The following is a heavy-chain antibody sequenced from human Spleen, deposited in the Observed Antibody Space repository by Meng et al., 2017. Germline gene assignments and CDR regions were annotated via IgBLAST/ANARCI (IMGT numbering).Heavy chain of an antibody. V-gene: IGHV4-34*01. Sequence: LSCAVYGGSFSGYYWSWIRRPPGKGLEWIGEINHSGSTNSNPSLKSRVTISLDTSKNQFSLKLSSVTAADTAVYYCARSYYGSTDAFDIWGQGTMVTVSS. CDR3: ARSYYGSTDAFDI. D-gene: IGHD3-10*01. CDR1: GGSFSGYY. J-gene: IGHJ3*02. CDR2: INHSGST.